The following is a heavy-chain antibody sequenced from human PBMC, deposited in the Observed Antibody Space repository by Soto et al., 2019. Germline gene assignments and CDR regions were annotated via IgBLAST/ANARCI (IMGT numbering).Heavy chain of an antibody. CDR3: ARGWGNYYGVNDY. Sequence: IQLVQSGAEVKSPGASVKVSCKASGYTFNTFGISWVRQAPGQGLEWMGCISGYNAKRDYSRKLQGRITLTTDPSTNTSYMELRSLTSDDTAVYYCARGWGNYYGVNDYWAQGTLVTVSS. J-gene: IGHJ4*02. V-gene: IGHV1-18*01. CDR2: ISGYNAKR. D-gene: IGHD3-10*01. CDR1: GYTFNTFG.